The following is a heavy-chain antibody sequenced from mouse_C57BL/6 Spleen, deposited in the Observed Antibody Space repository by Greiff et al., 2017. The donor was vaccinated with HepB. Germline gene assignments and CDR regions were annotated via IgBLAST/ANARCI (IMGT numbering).Heavy chain of an antibody. CDR1: GYTFTSYG. CDR2: IYPRSGNT. D-gene: IGHD4-1*01. Sequence: QVHVKQSGAELARPGASVKLSCKASGYTFTSYGISWVKQRTGQGLEWIGEIYPRSGNTYYNEKFKGKATLTADKSSSTAYMKLRSLRSEDSAVYFCARSELGAFDYWGQGTTLTVSS. CDR3: ARSELGAFDY. V-gene: IGHV1-81*01. J-gene: IGHJ2*01.